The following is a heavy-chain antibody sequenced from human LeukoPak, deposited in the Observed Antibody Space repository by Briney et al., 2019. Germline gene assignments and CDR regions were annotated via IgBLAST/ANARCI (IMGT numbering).Heavy chain of an antibody. J-gene: IGHJ5*02. Sequence: SETLSLTCAVYGGSFSGYYGSWIRQPPGKGLEWIGGINHSGSTNYNPSLKSRGTISVDTSKNQFSLKLSSVTAADTAVYYCARGSPRGSSSRFDPWGQGTLVTVSS. V-gene: IGHV4-34*01. CDR2: INHSGST. CDR3: ARGSPRGSSSRFDP. CDR1: GGSFSGYY. D-gene: IGHD6-6*01.